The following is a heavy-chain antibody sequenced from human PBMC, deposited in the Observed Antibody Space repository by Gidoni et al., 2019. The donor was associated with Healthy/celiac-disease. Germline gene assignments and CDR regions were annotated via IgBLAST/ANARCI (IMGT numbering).Heavy chain of an antibody. J-gene: IGHJ4*02. Sequence: QVQLVESGGGVVQPGGSLRLSCAASGFTFSSYGMHWVRQAPGKGLEWVAFIRYDGSNKYYADSVKGRFTISRDNSKNTLYLQMNSLRAEDTAVYYCAKDVAAGSLYDYWGQGTLVTVSS. CDR1: GFTFSSYG. CDR2: IRYDGSNK. CDR3: AKDVAAGSLYDY. D-gene: IGHD6-13*01. V-gene: IGHV3-30*02.